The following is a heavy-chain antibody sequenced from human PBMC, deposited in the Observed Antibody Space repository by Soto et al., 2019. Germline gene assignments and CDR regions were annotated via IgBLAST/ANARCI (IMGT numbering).Heavy chain of an antibody. D-gene: IGHD3-16*01. V-gene: IGHV1-69*12. CDR1: GGTFSSYA. CDR3: AFTLSANYYYGMDV. Sequence: QVQLVQSGAEVKKPGSSVKVSCKASGGTFSSYAISWVRQAPGQGLEWMGGIIPIFGTPDYAQKFQGRVTITADESTSTAYMELSSVRSEDAAVYYCAFTLSANYYYGMDVWGQGTTVTVSS. J-gene: IGHJ6*02. CDR2: IIPIFGTP.